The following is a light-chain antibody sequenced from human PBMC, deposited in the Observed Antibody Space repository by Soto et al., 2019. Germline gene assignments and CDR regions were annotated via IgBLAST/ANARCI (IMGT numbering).Light chain of an antibody. CDR2: GAS. CDR1: QSVSSN. J-gene: IGKJ4*01. CDR3: QQYNNWPLT. Sequence: EIVMTQSPATLSVSPGERATLSCRASQSVSSNLAWYQQKPGPAPRLLIYGASTRATGIPARFSGSGSGTAFTLTISSLQSEDFSVYYCQQYNNWPLTFGGGTKLEIK. V-gene: IGKV3-15*01.